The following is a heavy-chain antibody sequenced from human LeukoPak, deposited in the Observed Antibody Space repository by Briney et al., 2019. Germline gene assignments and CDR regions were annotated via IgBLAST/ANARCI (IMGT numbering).Heavy chain of an antibody. CDR2: ISSSTSYI. D-gene: IGHD2-15*01. V-gene: IGHV3-21*01. CDR1: GFTFDSYN. CDR3: ARREVAAEISFGFDY. J-gene: IGHJ4*02. Sequence: GGSLRLSCAASGFTFDSYNMNWVRQAPGKGLEWVSSISSSTSYIYYADSVKGRFTISRDNAKNSLYLQMNSLRAEDTAVYYCARREVAAEISFGFDYWGPGTLVTVSS.